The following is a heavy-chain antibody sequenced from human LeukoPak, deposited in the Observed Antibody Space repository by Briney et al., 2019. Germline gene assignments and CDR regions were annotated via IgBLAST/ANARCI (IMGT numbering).Heavy chain of an antibody. D-gene: IGHD2-21*02. CDR3: ARANCGGDCSPNTEYFQH. CDR1: GFTVSNKY. CDR2: LYNAGST. Sequence: GGSLRLSCVASGFTVSNKYMSWVRQAPGKGLEWVSVLYNAGSTYYADSVKGRFTISRDNSKNSLYLHMSSLRDEDTAVYYCARANCGGDCSPNTEYFQHWGQGTLVTVSS. V-gene: IGHV3-66*01. J-gene: IGHJ1*01.